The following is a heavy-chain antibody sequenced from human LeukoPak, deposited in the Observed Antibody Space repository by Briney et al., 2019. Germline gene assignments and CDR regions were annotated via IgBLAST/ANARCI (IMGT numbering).Heavy chain of an antibody. CDR3: ARDPDGFGVETNGMDA. Sequence: GGSLRLSCAASGFTFSSYSMNWVRQAPGKGLEWVSSISSSSSYIYYADSVKGRFTISRGNAKNSLYLQMNSLRAEDTAVYYCARDPDGFGVETNGMDAWGQGTTVTVSS. V-gene: IGHV3-21*01. D-gene: IGHD3-3*01. CDR2: ISSSSSYI. J-gene: IGHJ6*01. CDR1: GFTFSSYS.